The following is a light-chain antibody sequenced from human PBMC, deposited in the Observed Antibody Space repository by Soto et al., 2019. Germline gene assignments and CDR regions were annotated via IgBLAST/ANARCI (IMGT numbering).Light chain of an antibody. V-gene: IGLV2-11*01. CDR2: DVS. J-gene: IGLJ1*01. CDR1: SNDVNTYNY. CDR3: CSYAGTYTAYV. Sequence: QSALTQPRSVSTSPGQSVTISCTGTSNDVNTYNYVSWYQQHPGKAPKLIIHDVSQRPSGVPDRFSGSKSGNTASLTISGLQAEDEADYYCCSYAGTYTAYVFGTGTKVTVL.